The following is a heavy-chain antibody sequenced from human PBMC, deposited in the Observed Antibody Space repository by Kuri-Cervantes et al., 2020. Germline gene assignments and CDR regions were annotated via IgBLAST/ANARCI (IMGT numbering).Heavy chain of an antibody. J-gene: IGHJ4*02. CDR2: ISSSGSTI. Sequence: GESLKISCAASGFTFSDYYMSWIRQAPGKGLEWVSYISSSGSTIYYADSVKGRFTISRDNAKNSLYPQMNSLRAEDTAVYYCARGDDSTGYYLDYWGQGTLVTVSS. D-gene: IGHD3-22*01. CDR1: GFTFSDYY. V-gene: IGHV3-11*04. CDR3: ARGDDSTGYYLDY.